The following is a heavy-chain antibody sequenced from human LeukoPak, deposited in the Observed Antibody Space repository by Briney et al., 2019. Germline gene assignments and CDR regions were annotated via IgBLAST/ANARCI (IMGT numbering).Heavy chain of an antibody. Sequence: SETLSLTCAVYGGSFSDYFWNWIRQPPGKGLEWIGEINHGGGTRYNPSLKSRATISVDTSKKQFSLKLSSVTAADTAVYYCARDLGHPGDYWGQGTLVTVSS. V-gene: IGHV4-34*01. D-gene: IGHD3-10*01. CDR3: ARDLGHPGDY. J-gene: IGHJ4*02. CDR1: GGSFSDYF. CDR2: INHGGGT.